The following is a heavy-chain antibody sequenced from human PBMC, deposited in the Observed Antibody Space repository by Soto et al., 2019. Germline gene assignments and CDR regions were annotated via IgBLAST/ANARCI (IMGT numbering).Heavy chain of an antibody. V-gene: IGHV3-33*05. Sequence: QVQLVESGGGVVQPGRSLRLSCAASGFTFISYVMHWVRQAPGKGLQWVAYISYDGSDTNYEDSVKGRFTISRDNSKNTLYLQINSLKTEDTAVYYCARATNYHYAMDVWGQGTTVTVSS. J-gene: IGHJ6*02. CDR1: GFTFISYV. CDR2: ISYDGSDT. CDR3: ARATNYHYAMDV.